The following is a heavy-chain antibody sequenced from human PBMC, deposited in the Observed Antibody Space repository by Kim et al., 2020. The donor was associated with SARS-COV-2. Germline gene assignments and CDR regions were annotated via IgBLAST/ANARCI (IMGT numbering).Heavy chain of an antibody. CDR1: GFTFSDYY. D-gene: IGHD3-10*01. CDR3: ARGMWGSGSYLFAFDI. CDR2: ISSSSSYT. V-gene: IGHV3-11*05. J-gene: IGHJ3*02. Sequence: GGSLRLSCAASGFTFSDYYMSWIRQAPGKGLEWVSYISSSSSYTNYADSVKGRFTISRDNAKNSLYLQMNSLRAEDTAVYYCARGMWGSGSYLFAFDIWGQGTMVTVSS.